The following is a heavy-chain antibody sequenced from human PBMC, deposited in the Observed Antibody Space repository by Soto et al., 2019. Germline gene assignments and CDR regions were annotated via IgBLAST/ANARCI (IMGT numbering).Heavy chain of an antibody. CDR2: IIPILSIS. Sequence: QVQLVQSGAEVKKPGSSVKVSCKASGGTFSPYTFNWVRQAPGHGLEWMGRIIPILSISNYAQKFQGRVTITADKSTSTAYMELSSLRSEDTALYYCVFYDTSAYSSFDYWGQGTLVTVSS. V-gene: IGHV1-69*02. J-gene: IGHJ4*02. CDR3: VFYDTSAYSSFDY. D-gene: IGHD3-22*01. CDR1: GGTFSPYT.